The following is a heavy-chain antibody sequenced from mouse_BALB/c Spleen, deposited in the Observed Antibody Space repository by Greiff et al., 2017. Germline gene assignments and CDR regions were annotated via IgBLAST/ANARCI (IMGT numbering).Heavy chain of an antibody. J-gene: IGHJ4*01. D-gene: IGHD2-1*01. CDR2: INPSTGYT. V-gene: IGHV1-7*01. CDR1: GYTFTSYW. Sequence: QVQLQQSGAELAKPGASVKMSCKASGYTFTSYWMHWVKQRPGQGLEWIGYINPSTGYTEYNQKFKDKATLTADKSSSTAYMQLSSLTSEDSAVYYCARRGDGNYVFYAMDDWGQGTSVTVSS. CDR3: ARRGDGNYVFYAMDD.